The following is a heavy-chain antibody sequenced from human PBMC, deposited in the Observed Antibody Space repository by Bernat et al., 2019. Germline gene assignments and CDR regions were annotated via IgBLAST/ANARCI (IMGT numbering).Heavy chain of an antibody. CDR2: ISYDGSNK. J-gene: IGHJ4*02. D-gene: IGHD3-3*01. CDR1: GFTFSSYA. V-gene: IGHV3-30-3*01. CDR3: ARESINYDFWGGYSTYYFDY. Sequence: QVQLVESGGGVVQPGRSLRLSCAASGFTFSSYAMHWVRQAPGKGLEWVSVISYDGSNKYYEDSVKGRFTISRDNSKNTLYLQINRLRAEDTAVYYCARESINYDFWGGYSTYYFDYWGQGTLVTVSS.